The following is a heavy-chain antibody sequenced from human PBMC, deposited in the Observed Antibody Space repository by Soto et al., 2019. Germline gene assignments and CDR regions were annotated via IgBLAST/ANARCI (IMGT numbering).Heavy chain of an antibody. J-gene: IGHJ3*02. V-gene: IGHV3-21*01. CDR3: ARAGGTLDAFDI. Sequence: GGSLRLSCAASGFTFSSYSMNWVRQAPGKGLEWVSSISSSSSYIYYADSVKGRFTISRDNAKNSLYLQMNSLRAEDTAVYYCARAGGTLDAFDIWGQGTMVTVSS. CDR2: ISSSSSYI. CDR1: GFTFSSYS. D-gene: IGHD6-25*01.